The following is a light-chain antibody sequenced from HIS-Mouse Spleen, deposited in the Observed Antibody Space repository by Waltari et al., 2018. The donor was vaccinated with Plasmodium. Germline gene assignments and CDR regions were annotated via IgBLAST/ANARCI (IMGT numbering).Light chain of an antibody. Sequence: QSALTQPASVSGSPGQSITISCTGTCSDVGCYNYVSWYQQHPGKAPKLMIYEVSNRPSGVSNRFSGSKSGNTASLTISGLQAEDEADYYCSSYTSSSPWVFGGGTKLTVL. J-gene: IGLJ3*02. CDR1: CSDVGCYNY. CDR2: EVS. CDR3: SSYTSSSPWV. V-gene: IGLV2-14*01.